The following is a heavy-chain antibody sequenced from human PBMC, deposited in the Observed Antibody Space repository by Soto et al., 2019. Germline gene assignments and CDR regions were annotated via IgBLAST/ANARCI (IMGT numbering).Heavy chain of an antibody. Sequence: QVQLVQSGAEVKKPGSSVKVSCKASGGTFSSYAISWVRQSAGQGLEGMGGIIPIFGTANYAQKFQGRVTITADESTSTAYMELSSLRSEDTAVYYCARRGGDYVDYDALYYYGMDVWGQGTTVTVSS. J-gene: IGHJ6*02. CDR2: IIPIFGTA. CDR3: ARRGGDYVDYDALYYYGMDV. CDR1: GGTFSSYA. V-gene: IGHV1-69*12. D-gene: IGHD4-17*01.